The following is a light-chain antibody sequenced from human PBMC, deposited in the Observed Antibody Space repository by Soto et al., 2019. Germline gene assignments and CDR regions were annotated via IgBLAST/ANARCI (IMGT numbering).Light chain of an antibody. J-gene: IGKJ5*01. CDR1: QSIDNNH. CDR2: EAS. V-gene: IGKV3-11*01. CDR3: QQRSNWPTIT. Sequence: EIVFTQSPCTLSLSPGERVTLSCRASQSIDNNHLAWYQQKPGQAPRLLIYEASNRATGIPARFSGSGSGTDFTLTISSLEAEDFAVYYCQQRSNWPTITFGQGRRPEIK.